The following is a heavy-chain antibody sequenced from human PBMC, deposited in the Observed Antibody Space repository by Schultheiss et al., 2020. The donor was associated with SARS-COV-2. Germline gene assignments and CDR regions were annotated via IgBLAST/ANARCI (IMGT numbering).Heavy chain of an antibody. CDR3: ARDQVYCSSTSCYPSEWYYGMDV. V-gene: IGHV3-30*04. Sequence: GGSLRLSCAASGFTFSSYAMHWVRQAPGKGLEWVAVISYDGSNKYYADSVKGRFTISRDNSKNTLYLQMNSLRAEDTAVYHCARDQVYCSSTSCYPSEWYYGMDVWGQGTTVTVSS. CDR1: GFTFSSYA. CDR2: ISYDGSNK. J-gene: IGHJ6*02. D-gene: IGHD2-2*01.